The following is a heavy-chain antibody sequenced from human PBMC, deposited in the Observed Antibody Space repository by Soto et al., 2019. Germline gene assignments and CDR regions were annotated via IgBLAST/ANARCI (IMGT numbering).Heavy chain of an antibody. V-gene: IGHV3-15*07. J-gene: IGHJ4*02. CDR3: TSDETVLACYYFDY. Sequence: EVQLVESGGGLVKPGGSLRLSCSASGFIFSNAWMNWVRQAPGKGLEWVGRVKSKTDGGTTDYAAPVKGRFTISRDDSKNTLYLQMNSLKTADTAGYYCTSDETVLACYYFDYWGQGALVTVSS. CDR1: GFIFSNAW. D-gene: IGHD2-2*01. CDR2: VKSKTDGGTT.